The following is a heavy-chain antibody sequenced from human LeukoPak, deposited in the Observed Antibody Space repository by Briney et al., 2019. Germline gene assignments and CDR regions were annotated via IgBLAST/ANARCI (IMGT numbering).Heavy chain of an antibody. J-gene: IGHJ5*02. CDR2: IYTSGST. Sequence: SETLSLTCTVSGGSISSGSYYWSWIRQPAGKGLEWIGRIYTSGSTNYNPSLKSRVTISVDRSKNQFSLKLSSVTAADTAVYYCARGEATKGFDPWGQGTLVTVSS. CDR3: ARGEATKGFDP. D-gene: IGHD5-12*01. V-gene: IGHV4-61*02. CDR1: GGSISSGSYY.